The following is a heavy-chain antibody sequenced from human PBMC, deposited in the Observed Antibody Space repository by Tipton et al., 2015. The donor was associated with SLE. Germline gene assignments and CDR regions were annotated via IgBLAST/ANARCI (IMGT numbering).Heavy chain of an antibody. CDR3: ARDRGQRGAFDI. D-gene: IGHD6-25*01. CDR2: IYYSGST. Sequence: LRLSCTVSGGSISSYYWSWIRQPPGKGLEWIGYIYYSGSTSYNPSLKSRVTISVDTSKNQFSLKLSSVTAADTAVYYCARDRGQRGAFDIWGQGTMVTVSS. J-gene: IGHJ3*02. V-gene: IGHV4-59*01. CDR1: GGSISSYY.